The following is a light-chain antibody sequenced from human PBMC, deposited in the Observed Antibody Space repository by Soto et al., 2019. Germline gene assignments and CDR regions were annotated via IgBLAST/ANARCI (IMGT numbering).Light chain of an antibody. J-gene: IGKJ4*01. CDR3: QQYDSSPFT. Sequence: EMVLTQSPATLSLSPGERATLSCRASQSVTTSYLAWYQQKPGLAPRLLIYGASSRSTGIPDRFSGSGSGTDFTLTISRLEPEDCAVYYCQQYDSSPFTFGGGTKVEIK. CDR1: QSVTTSY. V-gene: IGKV3-20*01. CDR2: GAS.